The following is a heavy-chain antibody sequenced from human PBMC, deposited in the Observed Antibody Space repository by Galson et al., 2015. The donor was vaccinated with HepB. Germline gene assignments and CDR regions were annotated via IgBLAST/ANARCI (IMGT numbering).Heavy chain of an antibody. CDR2: ISSSSSIV. V-gene: IGHV3-48*02. D-gene: IGHD2-2*01. CDR1: GFKFSSYR. Sequence: SLRLSCAASGFKFSSYRMNWVRQAPGKGLEWVSYISSSSSIVDYADSVKGRFTISRDNAKNSLYLQMNSLRDEDTAVYYCARVGVPRPDTWGQGTLVSVSS. J-gene: IGHJ5*02. CDR3: ARVGVPRPDT.